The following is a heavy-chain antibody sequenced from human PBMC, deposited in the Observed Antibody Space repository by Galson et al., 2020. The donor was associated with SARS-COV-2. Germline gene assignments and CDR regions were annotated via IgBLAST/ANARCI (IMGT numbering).Heavy chain of an antibody. CDR1: GFTFSTYS. D-gene: IGHD3-3*01. Sequence: GGSLRLSCAASGFTFSTYSMNWVRQAPGKGLEWVSYISSTSSIYYADSVRGRFTISRDNAKNSLYLQMNSLRAEDTAMYYCARDEGTHYDFWSGVDNNWFDPWGQGTLVTVSS. CDR2: ISSTSSI. J-gene: IGHJ5*02. V-gene: IGHV3-48*01. CDR3: ARDEGTHYDFWSGVDNNWFDP.